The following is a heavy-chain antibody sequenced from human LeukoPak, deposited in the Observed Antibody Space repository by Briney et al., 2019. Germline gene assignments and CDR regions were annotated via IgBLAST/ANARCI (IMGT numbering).Heavy chain of an antibody. CDR2: INPSGGST. V-gene: IGHV1-46*01. Sequence: ASVKVSCKASGYTFTSYYMHWLRQAPGQGLEWMGIINPSGGSTSYAQKFQGRVTMTRDMSTSTVYMELSSLRSEDTAVYYCARGDIVVVPAASDPFDYWGQGTLVTVSS. CDR1: GYTFTSYY. J-gene: IGHJ4*02. D-gene: IGHD2-2*01. CDR3: ARGDIVVVPAASDPFDY.